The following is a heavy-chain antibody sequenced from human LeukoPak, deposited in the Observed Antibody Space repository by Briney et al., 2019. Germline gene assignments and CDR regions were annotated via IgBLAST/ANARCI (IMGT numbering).Heavy chain of an antibody. CDR2: ILYDGSNK. V-gene: IGHV3-30*03. Sequence: GGSLRLSCAVSGFIFKNYGMHWVRQAPGKGLEWVAVILYDGSNKYYADSMKGRFTISRDNSKNTLYLQMNSLRAEDTALYYCATYGSGSGTFFDSWGQGTLVTVSS. D-gene: IGHD3-10*01. CDR1: GFIFKNYG. J-gene: IGHJ4*01. CDR3: ATYGSGSGTFFDS.